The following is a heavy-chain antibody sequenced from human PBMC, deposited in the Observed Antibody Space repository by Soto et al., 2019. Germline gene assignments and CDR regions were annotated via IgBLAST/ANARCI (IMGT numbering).Heavy chain of an antibody. J-gene: IGHJ2*01. D-gene: IGHD4-17*01. Sequence: QVQLQESGPGLVKPSETLSLTCTVSCCSISGYYWTWIRQPPGKGLEWIGFIYYIGSTDYNPSLKSRVTMSVDTSTNQFSLRVTSVTAADTALYYCARHSLGDSIDYGEPWYFDLWGRGTLVTVSS. V-gene: IGHV4-59*08. CDR1: CCSISGYY. CDR2: IYYIGST. CDR3: ARHSLGDSIDYGEPWYFDL.